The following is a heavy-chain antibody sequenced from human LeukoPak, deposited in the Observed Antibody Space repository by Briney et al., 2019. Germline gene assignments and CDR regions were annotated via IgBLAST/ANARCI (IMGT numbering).Heavy chain of an antibody. CDR3: ARDLAGYSGYDYSG. CDR2: IYYSGST. Sequence: SWVRQAPGKGLEWIGYIYYSGSTYYNPSLKSRVTISVDTSKNQFSLKLTSVTAADTAVYYCARDLAGYSGYDYSGWGQGTLVTVSS. D-gene: IGHD5-12*01. J-gene: IGHJ4*02. V-gene: IGHV4-30-4*08.